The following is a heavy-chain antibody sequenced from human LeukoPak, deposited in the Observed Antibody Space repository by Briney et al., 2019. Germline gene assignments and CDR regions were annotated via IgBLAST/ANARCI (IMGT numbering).Heavy chain of an antibody. V-gene: IGHV4-59*11. Sequence: SETLSLTCTVSGGSIGSHYWTWIRQTPGKGLEWIGYVYDIGSTKYNPSLKSRVTISVDTSKNQFSLRLSSVTAADTAVYYCARRGKDYFDYWGQGTLVTVSS. CDR3: ARRGKDYFDY. CDR2: VYDIGST. CDR1: GGSIGSHY. J-gene: IGHJ4*02. D-gene: IGHD3-10*01.